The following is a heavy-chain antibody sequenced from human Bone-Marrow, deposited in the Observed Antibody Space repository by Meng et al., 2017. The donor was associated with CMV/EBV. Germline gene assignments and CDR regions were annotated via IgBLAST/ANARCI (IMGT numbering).Heavy chain of an antibody. CDR1: GGSISSYY. CDR3: AKDPSRRNPGGPFDY. J-gene: IGHJ4*02. V-gene: IGHV4-59*01. CDR2: IYYSGST. Sequence: GSLRLSCTVSGGSISSYYWSWIRQPPGKGLEWIGYIYYSGSTNYNPSLKSRVTISVDTSKNQFSLKLSSVTAADTAVYYCAKDPSRRNPGGPFDYWGQGTLVTVSS. D-gene: IGHD3-16*01.